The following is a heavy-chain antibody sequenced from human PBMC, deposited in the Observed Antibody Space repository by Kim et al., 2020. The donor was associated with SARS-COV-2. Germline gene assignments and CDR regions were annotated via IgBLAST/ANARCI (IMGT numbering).Heavy chain of an antibody. J-gene: IGHJ4*02. CDR3: ARESSSSWLYYFDY. V-gene: IGHV4-31*02. D-gene: IGHD6-13*01. Sequence: TPFPTSRFTMSVDTSKNPVSLKLSSVTAADTAVYYCARESSSSWLYYFDYWGQGTLVTVSS.